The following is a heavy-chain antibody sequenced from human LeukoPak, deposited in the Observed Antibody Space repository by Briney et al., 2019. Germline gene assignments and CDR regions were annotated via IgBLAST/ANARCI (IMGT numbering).Heavy chain of an antibody. Sequence: ASVKVSCKASGYTFITYYVHWVRQGPGQGLEWMGWINPNSGGTNYAQKFQGRVTMTRDTSISTAYMELSRLRSDDTAVYYCARAVGYYDSSGYLDYWGQGTLVTVSS. V-gene: IGHV1-2*02. CDR1: GYTFITYY. CDR3: ARAVGYYDSSGYLDY. D-gene: IGHD3-22*01. J-gene: IGHJ4*02. CDR2: INPNSGGT.